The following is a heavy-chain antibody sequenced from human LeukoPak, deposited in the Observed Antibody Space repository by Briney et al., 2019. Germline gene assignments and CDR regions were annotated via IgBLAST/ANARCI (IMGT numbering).Heavy chain of an antibody. CDR1: DDSITIYY. CDR2: IYHSGRP. V-gene: IGHV4-38-2*01. D-gene: IGHD6-19*01. J-gene: IGHJ4*02. CDR3: ATEQWLASGPC. Sequence: PSEALSLTCCVSDDSITIYYGGWSRQPPGKGVEWIGRIYHSGRPCYNPSLKSRVTISVDTSKNQFSLKLSSVTAADTAVYYCATEQWLASGPCWGQGTLVTVSS.